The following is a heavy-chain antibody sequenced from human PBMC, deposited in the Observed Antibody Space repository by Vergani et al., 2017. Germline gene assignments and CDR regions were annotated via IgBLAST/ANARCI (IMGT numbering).Heavy chain of an antibody. Sequence: QVQLVQSGAEVKKPGSSVKVSCKASGGTFSSYAISWVRQAPGQGLEWMGRIIPILGIANYAQKFQGRVTITADKSTSTAYMELSSLRSEDTAVYYCAHLGEVEDAFDIWGQGTMVTVSS. D-gene: IGHD1-26*01. CDR1: GGTFSSYA. J-gene: IGHJ3*02. CDR3: AHLGEVEDAFDI. V-gene: IGHV1-69*04. CDR2: IIPILGIA.